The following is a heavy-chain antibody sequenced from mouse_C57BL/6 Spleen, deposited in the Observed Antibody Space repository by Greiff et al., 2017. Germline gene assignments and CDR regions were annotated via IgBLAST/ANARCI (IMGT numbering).Heavy chain of an antibody. CDR2: IFPGSGST. J-gene: IGHJ2*01. CDR1: GYTFTDYY. Sequence: QVQLKQSGPELVKPWASVKISCKASGYTFTDYYINWVKQRPGQGLELIGWIFPGSGSTYYNEKFKGKAKLTVDKSSSTAYMLLSSLTAEDSAVYFCAREGGLYGNYVGYWGQGTTLTVSS. CDR3: AREGGLYGNYVGY. D-gene: IGHD2-1*01. V-gene: IGHV1-75*01.